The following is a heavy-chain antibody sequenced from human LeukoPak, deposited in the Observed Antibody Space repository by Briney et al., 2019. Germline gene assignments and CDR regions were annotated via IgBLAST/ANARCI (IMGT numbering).Heavy chain of an antibody. D-gene: IGHD3-3*01. CDR1: GFTFTKCA. CDR2: ITATGDTA. CDR3: ARDLEYTGYFDY. Sequence: PGGSLRLSCVASGFTFTKCAMSWIRQAPGKGLEWVAIITATGDTAYYADSVKGRFTISRDNSKNTLYLQMNSLRAEDTAVYYCARDLEYTGYFDYWGQGTLVTVSS. J-gene: IGHJ4*02. V-gene: IGHV3-23*01.